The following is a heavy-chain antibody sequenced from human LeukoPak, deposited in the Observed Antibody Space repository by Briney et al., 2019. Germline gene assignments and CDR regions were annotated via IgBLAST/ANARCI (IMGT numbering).Heavy chain of an antibody. CDR3: ARGSGETGGYYYVY. D-gene: IGHD3-22*01. Sequence: GASVKVSCKASGYTFTDYFIHWVRQAPGQGLEWMGGIIPIFGTANYAQKFQGRVTITADESTRTAYMELRTLRSEDTAIYYCARGSGETGGYYYVYWGRGTPVTVSS. J-gene: IGHJ4*02. V-gene: IGHV1-69*13. CDR2: IIPIFGTA. CDR1: GYTFTDYF.